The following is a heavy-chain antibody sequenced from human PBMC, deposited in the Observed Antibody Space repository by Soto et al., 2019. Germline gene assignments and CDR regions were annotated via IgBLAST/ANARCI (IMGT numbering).Heavy chain of an antibody. V-gene: IGHV3-30*18. CDR3: AKAGYPSPRYDSSGYYDS. D-gene: IGHD3-22*01. CDR1: GFTFTGYG. CDR2: ISYDGSNK. J-gene: IGHJ4*02. Sequence: PGGSLRLSCAASGFTFTGYGMHWVRQAPGKGLEWVAVISYDGSNKYYADSVKARFTISRDNSKNTLYLQMNSLRAEDTAVYYCAKAGYPSPRYDSSGYYDSWGPGTLVTVSS.